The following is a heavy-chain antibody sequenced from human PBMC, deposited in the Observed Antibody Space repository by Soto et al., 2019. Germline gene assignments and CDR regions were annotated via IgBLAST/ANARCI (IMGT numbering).Heavy chain of an antibody. D-gene: IGHD3-10*01. CDR2: ISAYNGNT. V-gene: IGHV1-18*01. Sequence: ASVKVSCKASGYTFTSYGISWVRQAPGQGLEWMGWISAYNGNTNYAQKLQGRITITTDTSTSTAYMELRSLRSDDTAVDYCARVGNFTMVRGVDYWGQGTMVTVSS. CDR3: ARVGNFTMVRGVDY. J-gene: IGHJ4*02. CDR1: GYTFTSYG.